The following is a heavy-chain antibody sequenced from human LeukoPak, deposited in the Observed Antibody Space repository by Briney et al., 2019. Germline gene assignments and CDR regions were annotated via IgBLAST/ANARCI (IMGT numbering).Heavy chain of an antibody. J-gene: IGHJ4*02. CDR1: GGTFSSYA. V-gene: IGHV1-69*13. D-gene: IGHD2-15*01. Sequence: GASVKVSCKASGGTFSSYAISWVRQAPGQGLEWMGGIIPIFGTANYAQKFQGRVTITADESTSTAYMELSSLRSEDTAVYYCARDRKLDCSGGSCYGKDFDYWGQGTLVTVSS. CDR2: IIPIFGTA. CDR3: ARDRKLDCSGGSCYGKDFDY.